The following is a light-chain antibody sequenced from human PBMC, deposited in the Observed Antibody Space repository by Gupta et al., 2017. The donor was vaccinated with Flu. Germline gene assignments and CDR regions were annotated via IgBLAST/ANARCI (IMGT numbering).Light chain of an antibody. CDR2: GAI. V-gene: IGKV3-15*01. CDR1: QSIYSN. J-gene: IGKJ1*01. CDR3: QQDNNWPRT. Sequence: DIVMTQSPATLSVSPGERAAFSCRASQSIYSNLAWYHQKPGQTARLLIYGAITRATGIPARFSGSESGTAMTLTIIGLPSEDIAVYSRQQDNNWPRTSGQGTKVEIK.